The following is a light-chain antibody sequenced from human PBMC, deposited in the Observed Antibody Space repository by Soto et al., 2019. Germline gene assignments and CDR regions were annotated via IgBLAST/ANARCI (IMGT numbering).Light chain of an antibody. CDR3: QTYNNWPLT. CDR1: QNIYYN. Sequence: ILMTQSPATVSVSPGESATLSRRASQNIYYNVAWYQQRPGQAPRLLIYRASTRAPGVPARFSGSGSETEFTLTISSLQPEDFTVYYCQTYNNWPLTFXGGTKVDIK. J-gene: IGKJ4*01. CDR2: RAS. V-gene: IGKV3-15*01.